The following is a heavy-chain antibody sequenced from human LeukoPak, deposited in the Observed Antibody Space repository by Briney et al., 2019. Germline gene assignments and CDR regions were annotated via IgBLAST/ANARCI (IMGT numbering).Heavy chain of an antibody. CDR1: GGSFSGYY. V-gene: IGHV4-34*01. D-gene: IGHD3-10*01. J-gene: IGHJ5*02. CDR3: ARGLGYYGSGSYYNGWNWFDP. Sequence: SETLSLTCAVYGGSFSGYYWSWIRQPPGKGLEWIGEINHSGSTNYNPSLKSRVTISVDTSKNQFSLKLSSVTAADTAVYYCARGLGYYGSGSYYNGWNWFDPWGQGTLVTVSS. CDR2: INHSGST.